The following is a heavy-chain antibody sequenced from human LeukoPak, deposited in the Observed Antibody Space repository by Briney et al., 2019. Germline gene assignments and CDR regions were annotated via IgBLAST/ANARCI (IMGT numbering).Heavy chain of an antibody. V-gene: IGHV4-4*02. CDR3: ARETHSDILTGYPTYYMDV. CDR2: IYHSGST. CDR1: GGSISSSNW. D-gene: IGHD3-9*01. Sequence: SGTLSLTCAVSGGSISSSNWWSWVRQPPGKGLEWIGEIYHSGSTNYNPSLKSRVTISVDKSKNQFSLKLSSVTAADTAVYYCARETHSDILTGYPTYYMDVWGKGTTVTVSS. J-gene: IGHJ6*03.